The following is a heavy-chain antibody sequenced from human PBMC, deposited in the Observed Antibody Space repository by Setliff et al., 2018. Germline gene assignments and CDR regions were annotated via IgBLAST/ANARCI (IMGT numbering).Heavy chain of an antibody. CDR2: VYHSGKT. CDR3: ARTLSGYLSYFDS. CDR1: NHSISSDYY. J-gene: IGHJ4*02. D-gene: IGHD5-12*01. V-gene: IGHV4-38-2*01. Sequence: SETLSLTCAVSNHSISSDYYWGWVRQSPVKGLEWIGNVYHSGKTYYNPSLKSRVTISVDTSKNHFSLRLTSVTAADIAIYFCARTLSGYLSYFDSWGQGTLVTVSS.